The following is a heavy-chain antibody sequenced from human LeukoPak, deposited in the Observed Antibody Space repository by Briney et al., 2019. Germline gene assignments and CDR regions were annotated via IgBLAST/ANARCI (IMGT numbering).Heavy chain of an antibody. V-gene: IGHV3-74*01. Sequence: PGGSLRLSCAVSGFTFSGYWMNWVRQAPGKGLVWVSRINSDGSSATYADSVKGRFTTSRDNAKKMLFLQMNSLRVEDTAVYYCTRDFYSSSWDWGQGTLVTVSS. CDR2: INSDGSSA. J-gene: IGHJ1*01. CDR3: TRDFYSSSWD. D-gene: IGHD6-13*01. CDR1: GFTFSGYW.